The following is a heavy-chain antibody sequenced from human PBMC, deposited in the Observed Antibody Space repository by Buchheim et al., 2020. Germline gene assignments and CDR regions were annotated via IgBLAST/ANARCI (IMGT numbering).Heavy chain of an antibody. CDR3: SRHRMFNWNVESSYGLDV. V-gene: IGHV4-59*01. CDR1: GDSMRENY. Sequence: QVQLQESGSGLVKPSETLSLTCNVFGDSMRENYWSWIRLSPGRGLEWLGYIHYTGITKYSPSLASPAAMSLASVPRPLTQRLSGVTAADTAIYYCSRHRMFNWNVESSYGLDVWGQG. D-gene: IGHD1-1*01. J-gene: IGHJ6*02. CDR2: IHYTGIT.